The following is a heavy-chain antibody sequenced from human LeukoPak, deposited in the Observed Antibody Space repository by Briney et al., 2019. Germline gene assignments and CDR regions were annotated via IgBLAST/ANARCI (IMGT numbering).Heavy chain of an antibody. CDR3: ATSYDYYFFYMDV. CDR1: GAAITSGSHY. J-gene: IGHJ6*03. D-gene: IGHD2-21*01. V-gene: IGHV4-61*02. CDR2: IHSSGST. Sequence: SQTLSLTCTVSGAAITSGSHYGSWIRQPAGRGLEWVGRIHSSGSTIHNSSLKSRVTMSVDTSKNQFSLSLSSVTAADTAVYYCATSYDYYFFYMDVWGKGTTVTVSS.